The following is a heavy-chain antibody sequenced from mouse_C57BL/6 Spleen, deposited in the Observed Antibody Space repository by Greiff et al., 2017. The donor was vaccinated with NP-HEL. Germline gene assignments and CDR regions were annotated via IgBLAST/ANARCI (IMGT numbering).Heavy chain of an antibody. CDR1: GYTFTDYE. V-gene: IGHV1-15*01. CDR2: IDPETGGT. Sequence: QVQLQQSGAELVRPGASVTLSCKASGYTFTDYEMHWVKQTPVHGLEWIGAIDPETGGTAYNQKFKGKALLTADKSSSTAYMELRSLTSEDSAVYYCTRGRFYYGSSYNWYFDVWGTGTTVTVSS. J-gene: IGHJ1*03. D-gene: IGHD1-1*01. CDR3: TRGRFYYGSSYNWYFDV.